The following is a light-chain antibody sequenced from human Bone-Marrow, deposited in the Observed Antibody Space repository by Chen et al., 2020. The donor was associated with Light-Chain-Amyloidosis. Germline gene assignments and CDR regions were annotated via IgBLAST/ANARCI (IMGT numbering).Light chain of an antibody. Sequence: NFMLTQPHSVSASPGKTVIISCTRSSGSIATNYVQWYQQRPGSSPTTVIYEDDQRPSGVPDRFSGSINRSSNSASLTISGLKTEDEADYYCQSYQGSGQGVFGGGTKLTVL. V-gene: IGLV6-57*01. CDR2: EDD. J-gene: IGLJ3*02. CDR3: QSYQGSGQGV. CDR1: SGSIATNY.